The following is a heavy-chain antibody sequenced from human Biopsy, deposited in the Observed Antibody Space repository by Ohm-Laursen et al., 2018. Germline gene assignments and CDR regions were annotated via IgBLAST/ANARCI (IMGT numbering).Heavy chain of an antibody. V-gene: IGHV4-59*08. Sequence: SQTLSLTCTVSGGSISSYYWSWIRQPPGKGLEWIGCIYYTGSTNYNPSLKSRVTISVDTSMNHLSLRLPSVTAADTAVYYCARHAPSYSGSYWRYFDLWGRGTLVTVSS. CDR2: IYYTGST. CDR3: ARHAPSYSGSYWRYFDL. J-gene: IGHJ2*01. CDR1: GGSISSYY. D-gene: IGHD1-26*01.